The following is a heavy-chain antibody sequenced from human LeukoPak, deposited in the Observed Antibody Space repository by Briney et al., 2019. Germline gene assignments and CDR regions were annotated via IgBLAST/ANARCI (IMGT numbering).Heavy chain of an antibody. J-gene: IGHJ4*02. CDR3: ARGIVAAPTAY. Sequence: SETLSLTCTVSGGSISSYYWSWIRQPPGKGLERCGYIYYSGSTNYNPSLKSRVTISVDTSKNQFSLKLSSATAADTAVYYCARGIVAAPTAYWGQGTLVTVSS. V-gene: IGHV4-59*01. CDR1: GGSISSYY. CDR2: IYYSGST. D-gene: IGHD5-12*01.